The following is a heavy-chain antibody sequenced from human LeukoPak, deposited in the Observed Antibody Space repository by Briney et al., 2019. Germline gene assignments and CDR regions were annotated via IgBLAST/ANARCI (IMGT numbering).Heavy chain of an antibody. V-gene: IGHV7-4-1*02. D-gene: IGHD3-16*01. J-gene: IGHJ4*02. Sequence: ASVRVSCKASGYPFSAHFLNWVRQVPGQGLEWMGWINMYTANPAYAQGFTERFVFSLDTSVSTAYLEISNLKAEDTAVYYCARHDNDDDFDYWGQGTLVTVSS. CDR3: ARHDNDDDFDY. CDR2: INMYTANP. CDR1: GYPFSAHF.